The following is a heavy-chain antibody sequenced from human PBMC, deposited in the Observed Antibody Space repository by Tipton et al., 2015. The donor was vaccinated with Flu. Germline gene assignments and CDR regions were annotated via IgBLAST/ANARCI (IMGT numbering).Heavy chain of an antibody. CDR2: IFHTGST. Sequence: TLSLTCTVSGDSINSDYYWGWIRQPPGKGLEWIGNIFHTGSTYHNPSLKGRVTLSVDRSKNQFSLKVISVTAADTAVYYCARELRFLEGSMDVWGQGATVTVSS. D-gene: IGHD3-3*01. J-gene: IGHJ6*02. CDR3: ARELRFLEGSMDV. V-gene: IGHV4-38-2*02. CDR1: GDSINSDYY.